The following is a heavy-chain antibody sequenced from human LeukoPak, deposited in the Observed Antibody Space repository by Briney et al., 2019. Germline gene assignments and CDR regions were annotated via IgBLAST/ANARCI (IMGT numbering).Heavy chain of an antibody. D-gene: IGHD3-3*01. Sequence: PSETLSLTCTVSGGSISSYYWSWIRQPAGKGLEWIGRIYTSGSTNYNPSLKSRVTISVDTSKNQFSLKLSSVTAADTAVYYCARDGFLESANWFDPWGQGTLVTVSS. J-gene: IGHJ5*02. CDR1: GGSISSYY. CDR3: ARDGFLESANWFDP. CDR2: IYTSGST. V-gene: IGHV4-4*07.